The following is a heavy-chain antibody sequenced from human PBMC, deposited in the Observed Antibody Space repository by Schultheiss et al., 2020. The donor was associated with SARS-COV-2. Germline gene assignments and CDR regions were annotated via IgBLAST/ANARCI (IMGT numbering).Heavy chain of an antibody. J-gene: IGHJ4*02. V-gene: IGHV3-30*01. Sequence: GGSLRLSCAASGFTFSNAWMSWVRQAPGKGLEWVAVISYDGSNKYYADSVKGRFTISRDNSKNTLYLQMNSLRAEDTAVYYCAKDTSIAAAGTPGYFDYWGQGTLVTVSS. CDR2: ISYDGSNK. D-gene: IGHD6-13*01. CDR3: AKDTSIAAAGTPGYFDY. CDR1: GFTFSNAW.